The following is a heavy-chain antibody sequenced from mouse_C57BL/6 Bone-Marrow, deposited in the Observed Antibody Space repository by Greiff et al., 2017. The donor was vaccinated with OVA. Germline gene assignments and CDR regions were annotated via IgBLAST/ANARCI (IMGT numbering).Heavy chain of an antibody. CDR1: GFTFSSYA. CDR3: ARDEGSYYYGSSYGFFAY. V-gene: IGHV5-4*01. CDR2: ISDGGSYT. Sequence: EVNVVESGGGLVKPGGSLKLSCAASGFTFSSYAMSWVRQTPEKRLEWVATISDGGSYTYYPDNVKGRFTISRDNAKNNLYLQMSHLKSEDTAMYYCARDEGSYYYGSSYGFFAYWGQGTLVTVSA. J-gene: IGHJ3*01. D-gene: IGHD1-1*01.